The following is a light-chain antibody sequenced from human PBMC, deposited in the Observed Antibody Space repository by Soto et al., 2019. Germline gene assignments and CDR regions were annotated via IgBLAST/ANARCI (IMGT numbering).Light chain of an antibody. CDR1: SSNIGSNT. J-gene: IGLJ3*02. V-gene: IGLV1-44*01. CDR3: AAWDDSLNGRV. Sequence: QSVLTQPPSASGIPGQRVTISCSGSSSNIGSNTVSWYQQLPLSAPKLLIYSNNQRPSGVPDRFSGSKSATSASLAISGLQSEDEADYYCAAWDDSLNGRVFGGGTKLTVL. CDR2: SNN.